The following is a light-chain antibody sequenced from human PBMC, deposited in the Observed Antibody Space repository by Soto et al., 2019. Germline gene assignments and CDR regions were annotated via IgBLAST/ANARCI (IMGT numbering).Light chain of an antibody. CDR1: SSDVGSYNL. CDR3: CSYAGTYTYVV. Sequence: SVLTQPASVSGSPGQSITLSCTGTSSDVGSYNLVSWYQQHPGKAPKLMIYEGSKRPSGVPDRFSGSKSGNTASLTISGLQAEDEADYHCCSYAGTYTYVVFGGGTKVTVL. CDR2: EGS. J-gene: IGLJ2*01. V-gene: IGLV2-23*01.